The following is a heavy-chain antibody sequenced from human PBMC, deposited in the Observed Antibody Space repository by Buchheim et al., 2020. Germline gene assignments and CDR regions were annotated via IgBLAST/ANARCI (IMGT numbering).Heavy chain of an antibody. CDR3: ARAASSGRRFDY. CDR1: GYTFTSYY. J-gene: IGHJ4*02. Sequence: QVQLVQSGAEVKEPGASVKVSCKASGYTFTSYYMHWVRQAPGQGLEWMGVINPSAGSTTYAQKFQGRLNMTRATSTTTAYMEVGSLRVEDTAVYFCARAASSGRRFDYWGQGT. D-gene: IGHD1-26*01. CDR2: INPSAGST. V-gene: IGHV1-46*01.